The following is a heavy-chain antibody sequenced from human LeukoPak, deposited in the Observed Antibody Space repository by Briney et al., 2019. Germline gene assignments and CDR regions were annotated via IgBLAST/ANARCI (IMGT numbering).Heavy chain of an antibody. CDR1: GGSISSHY. Sequence: SETLSLTCTVSGGSISSHYWSWIRQPPGEGLEWIGYIYYSGSTNYNPSLKSRVTISVDTSKNQFSLKLSSVTAADTAVYYCARDSYDSSGYPAAGYYFDYWGQGTLVTVSS. J-gene: IGHJ4*02. V-gene: IGHV4-59*11. CDR3: ARDSYDSSGYPAAGYYFDY. D-gene: IGHD3-22*01. CDR2: IYYSGST.